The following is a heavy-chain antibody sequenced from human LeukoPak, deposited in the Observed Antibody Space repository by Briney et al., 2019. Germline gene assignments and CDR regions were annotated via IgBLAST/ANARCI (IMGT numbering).Heavy chain of an antibody. Sequence: ASVKVSCKASGYTFTSYYMHWVRQAPGQGLEWMGIINPSGGSTSYAQKFQGRVTMTRDMSTSTVYMELSSLRSEDTAVYYCARDGPRSGWYQILFDYWGQGTLVTVSS. CDR1: GYTFTSYY. CDR3: ARDGPRSGWYQILFDY. J-gene: IGHJ4*02. V-gene: IGHV1-46*01. CDR2: INPSGGST. D-gene: IGHD6-19*01.